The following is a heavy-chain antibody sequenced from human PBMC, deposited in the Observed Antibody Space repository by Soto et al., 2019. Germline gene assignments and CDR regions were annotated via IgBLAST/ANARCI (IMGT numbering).Heavy chain of an antibody. J-gene: IGHJ4*02. Sequence: EVQLLESGGGLVQRGGSLRLSCAASGFPFSSYVMSWVRQAPGKGLEWVSGITGGGSNTFYADSVKGRFTISRDNSKNTIFLQMNSLRAEDTAVYYCAKDSNKYSSSLRGRYFDSWGQGIGVTVSS. V-gene: IGHV3-23*01. CDR1: GFPFSSYV. CDR2: ITGGGSNT. D-gene: IGHD4-4*01. CDR3: AKDSNKYSSSLRGRYFDS.